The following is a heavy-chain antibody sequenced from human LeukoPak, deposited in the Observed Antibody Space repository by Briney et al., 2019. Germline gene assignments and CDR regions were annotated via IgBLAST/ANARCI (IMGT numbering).Heavy chain of an antibody. CDR3: ARYAVSYGTD. CDR2: ITADGSDS. D-gene: IGHD3-16*01. J-gene: IGHJ4*02. V-gene: IGHV3-74*01. CDR1: GFAFSSYW. Sequence: PGGSLRLSCAASGFAFSSYWMHWVHQAPGEGLVWVARITADGSDSSYADSVKGRSTISRDNDKNTLYLQMHSLRAQDTAVYYCARYAVSYGTDWGQGTLVTVSS.